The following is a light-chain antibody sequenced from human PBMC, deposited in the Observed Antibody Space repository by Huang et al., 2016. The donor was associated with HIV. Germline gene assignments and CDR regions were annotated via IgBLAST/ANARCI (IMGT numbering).Light chain of an antibody. CDR3: QQRSAWPRT. J-gene: IGKJ2*01. Sequence: EIVLTQSPGTLSLSPGERATLSCRTSQSVFIYLAWYQQRPGQAPRLLIYDASNRATGIPARFSGSGSGTDFTLTISSLEPEDFAVYYCQQRSAWPRTFGQGTKLEIK. CDR1: QSVFIY. V-gene: IGKV3-11*01. CDR2: DAS.